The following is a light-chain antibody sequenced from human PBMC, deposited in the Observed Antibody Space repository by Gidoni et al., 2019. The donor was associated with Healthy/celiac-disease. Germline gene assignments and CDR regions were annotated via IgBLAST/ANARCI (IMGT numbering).Light chain of an antibody. CDR3: QSYDSSLSGVL. CDR1: SSNIGAGYY. Sequence: QSVLTKPPSVSGAPGQRVTISCTGSSSNIGAGYYVHCDQQLPGTAPNPRIYGNNNRSSGVPDRFSGSKSGTSASLAINGLQGEDEADYYCQSYDSSLSGVLFGGGTKLTVL. J-gene: IGLJ2*01. CDR2: GNN. V-gene: IGLV1-40*01.